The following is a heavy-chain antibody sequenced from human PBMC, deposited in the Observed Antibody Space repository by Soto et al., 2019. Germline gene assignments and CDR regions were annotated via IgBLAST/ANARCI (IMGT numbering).Heavy chain of an antibody. CDR1: GGSISSYY. Sequence: QVQLQESGPGLVKPSETLSLTCTVSGGSISSYYWSWIRQPPGKGLEWIGYIYYSGGTNYNPSLKSRVTISVDTSKNQFSLKLSSVTAADTAVYYCASPGGWLRLSGSAPLYYWGQGTLVTVSS. V-gene: IGHV4-59*01. D-gene: IGHD5-12*01. CDR3: ASPGGWLRLSGSAPLYY. CDR2: IYYSGGT. J-gene: IGHJ4*02.